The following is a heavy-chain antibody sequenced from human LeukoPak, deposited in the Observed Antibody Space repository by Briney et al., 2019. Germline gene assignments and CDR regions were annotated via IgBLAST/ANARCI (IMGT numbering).Heavy chain of an antibody. V-gene: IGHV3-15*01. J-gene: IGHJ4*02. CDR3: TRDLEGVLRFLEWLL. D-gene: IGHD3-3*01. CDR1: GFTFNNAW. CDR2: IKSKTDGGTT. Sequence: PGGSLRLSCAASGFTFNNAWMSWVRQAPGKGLEWVGRIKSKTDGGTTDYAAPVKGRFTISRDDSKSIAYLQMNSLKTEDTAVYYCTRDLEGVLRFLEWLLWGQGTLVTVSS.